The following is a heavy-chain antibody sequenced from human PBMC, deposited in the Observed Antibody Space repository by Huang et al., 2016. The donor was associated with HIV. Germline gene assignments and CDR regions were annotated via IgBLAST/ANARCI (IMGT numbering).Heavy chain of an antibody. CDR3: TREYTVAGAFDI. CDR2: ISKDGTTT. D-gene: IGHD5-12*01. V-gene: IGHV3-30-3*01. Sequence: QGQLVESGGGVVRPGGSLRPSCAASGFSFSNYARHWVRQAPGKRMEWVTFISKDGTTTYYANSVKGRFTISRDNFKNTLYLQMNRLRGDDTAVYYCTREYTVAGAFDIWGQGTMVTVSS. J-gene: IGHJ3*02. CDR1: GFSFSNYA.